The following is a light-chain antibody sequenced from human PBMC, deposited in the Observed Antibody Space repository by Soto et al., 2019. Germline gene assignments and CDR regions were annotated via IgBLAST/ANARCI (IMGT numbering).Light chain of an antibody. CDR1: QSIRSY. CDR3: QQLNSYPIT. V-gene: IGKV1-9*01. J-gene: IGKJ5*01. CDR2: AAS. Sequence: DIQMTQSPSSLSASVGDRVTITCRASQSIRSYLNWYQQKPGKAPLLMIYAASNLQRGVPSRLTGSGSGTEFTLSISSLQPEDFATYYCQQLNSYPITFGHGTRLEIK.